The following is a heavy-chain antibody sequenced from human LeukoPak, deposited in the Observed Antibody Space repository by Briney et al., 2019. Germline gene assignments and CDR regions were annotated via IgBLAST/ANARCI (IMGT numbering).Heavy chain of an antibody. CDR1: GFTFSSYW. J-gene: IGHJ4*02. CDR2: INSDGSST. CDR3: AREILAPGKTHDY. V-gene: IGHV3-74*01. Sequence: GGSLRLSCGASGFTFSSYWMHWVRQAPGKGLVWVSRINSDGSSTSYADSVQGRFTISRDNAKNTLYLQMNSLRAEDTALYYCAREILAPGKTHDYWGQGTLVTVSS.